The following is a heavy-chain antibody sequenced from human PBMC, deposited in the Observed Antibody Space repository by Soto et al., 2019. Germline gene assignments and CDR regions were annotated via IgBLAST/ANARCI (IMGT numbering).Heavy chain of an antibody. D-gene: IGHD2-2*01. CDR1: GGSISSYY. V-gene: IGHV4-59*01. Sequence: PSETLSLTCTVSGGSISSYYWSWIRQPPGKGLEWIGYIYYSGSTNYNPSLKSRVTISVDTSKNQFSLKLSSVTAADTAVYYCARTRRGWNTRPDWFDPWGQGTLVTVSS. J-gene: IGHJ5*02. CDR2: IYYSGST. CDR3: ARTRRGWNTRPDWFDP.